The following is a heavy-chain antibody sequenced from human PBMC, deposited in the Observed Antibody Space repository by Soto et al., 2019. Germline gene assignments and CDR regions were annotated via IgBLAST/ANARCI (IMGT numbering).Heavy chain of an antibody. Sequence: QVQLVESGGGVVQPGRSLRLSCAASGFTFSSYGMHWVRQAPGKGLEWVAVISYDGSNKYYADSVKGRFTISRDNSKNTLYLQMNSLRAEDTAVYYCAKVPGYSSSWYVLSEWGQGTLVTVSS. J-gene: IGHJ4*02. V-gene: IGHV3-30*18. CDR1: GFTFSSYG. CDR3: AKVPGYSSSWYVLSE. D-gene: IGHD6-13*01. CDR2: ISYDGSNK.